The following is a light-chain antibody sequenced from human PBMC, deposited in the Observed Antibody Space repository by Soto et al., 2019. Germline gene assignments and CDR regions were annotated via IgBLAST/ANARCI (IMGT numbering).Light chain of an antibody. CDR2: DAS. Sequence: EIIYTQSPATLTFSPGGKTTLSCVASQSVSSYLAWCQQKPGQAPRLLIYDASNRATGIPARFSGSGSGTDFTLTISSREHDDFAVYYCQQRRNGPPPTFGAGPKVDIK. CDR3: QQRRNGPPPT. CDR1: QSVSSY. V-gene: IGKV3-11*01. J-gene: IGKJ4*01.